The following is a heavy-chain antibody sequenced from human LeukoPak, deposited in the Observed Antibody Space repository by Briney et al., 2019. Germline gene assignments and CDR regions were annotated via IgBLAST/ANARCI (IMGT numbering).Heavy chain of an antibody. CDR1: GGTFSSYA. CDR2: IIPIFGTA. D-gene: IGHD3-3*01. CDR3: ARAPSYYDFWSGYRGYYYYYYMDV. J-gene: IGHJ6*03. Sequence: SVKVSCKASGGTFSSYAIGWVRQAPGQGLEWMGGIIPIFGTANYAQKFQGRVTITADESTSTAYMELSSLRSEDTAVYYCARAPSYYDFWSGYRGYYYYYYMDVWGKGTTVTVSS. V-gene: IGHV1-69*13.